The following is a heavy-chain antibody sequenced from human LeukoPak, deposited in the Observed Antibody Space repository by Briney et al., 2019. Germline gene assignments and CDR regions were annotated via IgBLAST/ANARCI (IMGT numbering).Heavy chain of an antibody. D-gene: IGHD3-22*01. V-gene: IGHV3-11*04. CDR2: ISSSGSTI. CDR3: ARSPPKYYYDSSGEGPDAFDI. CDR1: GFTFSDYY. J-gene: IGHJ3*02. Sequence: GGSLRLSCAASGFTFSDYYMSWIRQAPGKGLEWVSYISSSGSTIYYADSVKGRFTISRDNAKNSLYLQMNSLRAEDTAVYYCARSPPKYYYDSSGEGPDAFDIWGQGTMVTVSS.